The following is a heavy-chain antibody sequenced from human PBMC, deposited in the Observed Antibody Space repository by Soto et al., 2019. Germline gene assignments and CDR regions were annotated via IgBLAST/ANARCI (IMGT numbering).Heavy chain of an antibody. CDR1: GFTFSSYA. CDR3: ARHPERIAQIGWYDP. Sequence: GGSLRLSCAASGFTFSSYAMHWVRQAPGKGLEWVAVITYDGINKYYADSVKGRFTISRDNSKNTVYLQMNSLRAEDTAMYYCARHPERIAQIGWYDPWGQGTLVTVSS. V-gene: IGHV3-30-3*01. D-gene: IGHD6-13*01. CDR2: ITYDGINK. J-gene: IGHJ5*02.